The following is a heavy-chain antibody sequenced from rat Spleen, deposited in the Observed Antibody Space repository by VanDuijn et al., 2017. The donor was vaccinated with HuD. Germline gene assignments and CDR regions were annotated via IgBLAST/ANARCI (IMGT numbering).Heavy chain of an antibody. CDR3: ARGGYFRH. Sequence: EVQLVESDGGLVQPGRSLKLSCAASGFTFSDYYMAWVRQAPTKGLEWVATINYDGSNTYYRDSVKGRFTISTDNAKSTLYLQMDSLRSEDTATYYCARGGYFRHWGQGVMVTVSS. CDR2: INYDGSNT. CDR1: GFTFSDYY. D-gene: IGHD2-5*01. V-gene: IGHV5-29*01. J-gene: IGHJ2*01.